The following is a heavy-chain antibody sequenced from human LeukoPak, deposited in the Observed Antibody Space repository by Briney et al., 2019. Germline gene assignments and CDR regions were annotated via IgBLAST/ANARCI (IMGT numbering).Heavy chain of an antibody. CDR2: IYYSGST. J-gene: IGHJ6*02. CDR1: GGSISSYY. Sequence: SETLSLTCTVSGGSISSYYWSWLRQPPGKGLEWIGYIYYSGSTNYNPSLKSRVTISVDTSKNQFSLKLSSVTAADTAVYYCARESIAVAGAYYYYYGMDVWGQGTTVTVSS. D-gene: IGHD6-19*01. V-gene: IGHV4-59*01. CDR3: ARESIAVAGAYYYYYGMDV.